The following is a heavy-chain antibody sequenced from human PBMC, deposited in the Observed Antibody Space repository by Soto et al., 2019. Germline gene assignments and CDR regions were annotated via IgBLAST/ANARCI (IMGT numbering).Heavy chain of an antibody. CDR1: GGSISSGGYY. Sequence: SETLSLTCTVSGGSISSGGYYWSWIRQHPGKGLEWIGYIYYSGSTYYNPSLKSRVTISVDTSKNQFSLKLSSVTAADTAVYYCARSSLITGTTVAFDYWGQGTLVTVSS. J-gene: IGHJ4*02. V-gene: IGHV4-31*03. CDR3: ARSSLITGTTVAFDY. D-gene: IGHD1-20*01. CDR2: IYYSGST.